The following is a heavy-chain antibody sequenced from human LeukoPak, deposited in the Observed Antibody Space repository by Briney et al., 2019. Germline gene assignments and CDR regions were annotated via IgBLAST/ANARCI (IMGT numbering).Heavy chain of an antibody. V-gene: IGHV3-23*01. CDR1: GFTFSSYA. J-gene: IGHJ4*02. D-gene: IGHD1-26*01. CDR2: ISGSGGST. Sequence: PGGSLRLSCAASGFTFSSYAMSWVRQAPGKGLEWVSGISGSGGSTYYADSVKGRFTMSRDNSKNTLDLQMSSLRAEDTAIYYYAKDNSGNFLSPFDYWGQGTLVAVSS. CDR3: AKDNSGNFLSPFDY.